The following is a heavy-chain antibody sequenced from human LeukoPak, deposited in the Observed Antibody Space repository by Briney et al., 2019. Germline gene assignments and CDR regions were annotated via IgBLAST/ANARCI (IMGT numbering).Heavy chain of an antibody. V-gene: IGHV4-34*01. D-gene: IGHD3-22*01. J-gene: IGHJ4*02. CDR3: ASVSAHYYDSTGHGYYFDY. CDR2: INHSGST. Sequence: SETLSLTCAVYGGSFSGYYWSWIRQPPGRGLEWIGEINHSGSTNYNPSLKSRVTISVDTSKNQFSLKLGSVTAADTAVYYCASVSAHYYDSTGHGYYFDYWGQGTLVTVSS. CDR1: GGSFSGYY.